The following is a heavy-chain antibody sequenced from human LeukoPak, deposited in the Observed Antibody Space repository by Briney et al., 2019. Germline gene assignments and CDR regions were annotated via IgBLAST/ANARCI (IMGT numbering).Heavy chain of an antibody. CDR2: VSATGYTT. J-gene: IGHJ4*02. D-gene: IGHD3-22*01. Sequence: GGSLRLSCVVSGFTLPYGMSWVRQAPGKGLEWVSYVSATGYTTSYADSVKGRFTISRDNAKNTVFLQMDSLRADDTAVYYWAKGAVGKTESSGYPPHFDYWGQGTLVTVSS. V-gene: IGHV3-23*01. CDR3: AKGAVGKTESSGYPPHFDY. CDR1: GFTLPYG.